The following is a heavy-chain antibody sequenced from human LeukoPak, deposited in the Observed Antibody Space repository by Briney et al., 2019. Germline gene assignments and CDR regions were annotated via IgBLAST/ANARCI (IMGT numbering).Heavy chain of an antibody. J-gene: IGHJ4*02. Sequence: SETLSLTCTVSGGSVSSGGYYWSWIRQPPGKGLEWIGYIYYSGSTTYNPSLESRVTISVDTSKNQFSLKLSSVTAADTAVYYCARATYYYDSSGSYVRYYFDYWGQGTLVTVSS. CDR2: IYYSGST. V-gene: IGHV4-61*08. CDR1: GGSVSSGGYY. CDR3: ARATYYYDSSGSYVRYYFDY. D-gene: IGHD3-22*01.